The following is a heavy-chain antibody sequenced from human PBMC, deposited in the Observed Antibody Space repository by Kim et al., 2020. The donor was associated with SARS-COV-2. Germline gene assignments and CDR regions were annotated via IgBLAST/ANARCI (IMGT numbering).Heavy chain of an antibody. D-gene: IGHD3-3*01. CDR3: ARCSGCTTVFGVVIVAAFDV. CDR1: GFTFSSYG. Sequence: GGSLRLSCAASGFTFSSYGMHWVRQAPGKGLDWVALIWNVGSIKYYADSVKGRFTISRDNSKNTQYLQMNSLGAEDTAVYYCARCSGCTTVFGVVIVAAFDVWRQGTMVSVSS. J-gene: IGHJ3*01. V-gene: IGHV3-33*01. CDR2: IWNVGSIK.